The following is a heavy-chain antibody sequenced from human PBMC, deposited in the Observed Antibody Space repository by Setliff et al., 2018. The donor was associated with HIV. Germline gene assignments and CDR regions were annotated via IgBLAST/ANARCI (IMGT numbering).Heavy chain of an antibody. CDR1: GASISGSNHY. Sequence: SETLSLTCRVFGASISGSNHYWGWIRQPPGKGLEWIGGIYYSGSTYYNPSLKSRVTISVDTSKNQFSLKLNSVTAADTAVYFCAREGVPTADEEWYYFDQWGQGTLVTVSS. J-gene: IGHJ4*02. V-gene: IGHV4-39*07. D-gene: IGHD2-2*01. CDR3: AREGVPTADEEWYYFDQ. CDR2: IYYSGST.